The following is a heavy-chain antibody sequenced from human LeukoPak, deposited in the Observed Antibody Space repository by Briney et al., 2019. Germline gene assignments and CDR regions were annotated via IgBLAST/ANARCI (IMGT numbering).Heavy chain of an antibody. J-gene: IGHJ4*02. CDR3: AREYYDILTGYYNDDSPNPEPNFDY. CDR1: AYTFTSYG. V-gene: IGHV1-18*01. CDR2: ISAYNGNT. Sequence: ASVKVSFKASAYTFTSYGISWVRQAPGQGLEWMGWISAYNGNTNYAQKLQGRVTMTTDTSTSTAYMELRSLRSDDTAVYYWAREYYDILTGYYNDDSPNPEPNFDYWGQGTLVTVSS. D-gene: IGHD3-9*01.